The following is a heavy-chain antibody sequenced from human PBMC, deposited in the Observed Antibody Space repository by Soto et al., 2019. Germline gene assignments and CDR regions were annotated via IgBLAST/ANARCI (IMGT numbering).Heavy chain of an antibody. CDR3: ARPSSPSFYECLFDP. J-gene: IGHJ5*02. Sequence: GGSLRLSCAASGFTFINYNMYWVRQAPGKGLEWVSSISTSSSYIHYADSVKGRFTISRDNAKDSLYLQMDSLRAEDTAVYYCARPSSPSFYECLFDPGGQGTLVTVPS. CDR2: ISTSSSYI. CDR1: GFTFINYN. V-gene: IGHV3-21*01. D-gene: IGHD2-2*01.